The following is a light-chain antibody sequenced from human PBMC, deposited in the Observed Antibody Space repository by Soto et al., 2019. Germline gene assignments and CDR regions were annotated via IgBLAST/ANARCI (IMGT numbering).Light chain of an antibody. Sequence: EIVLTQSPATLSLSPGERATLSCRASQSVSSYLAWYQQKPGQAPRLLIYDASNRATGIPARFSGSGSGTDFTVTISSLEPEYFAVYYCQQRSNWPPKYTFGQGTKLEIK. CDR1: QSVSSY. CDR2: DAS. CDR3: QQRSNWPPKYT. V-gene: IGKV3-11*01. J-gene: IGKJ2*01.